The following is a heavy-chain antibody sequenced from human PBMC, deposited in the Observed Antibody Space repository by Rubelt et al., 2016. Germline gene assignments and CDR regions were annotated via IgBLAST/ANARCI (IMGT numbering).Heavy chain of an antibody. D-gene: IGHD3-16*01. J-gene: IGHJ4*02. Sequence: KESGPTLVKPTQTLTLTCTFSGFSLSTSGVGVGWIRQPPGKGLEWIWYIYYSGSTNYNPSLKSRVTISVDTSKNQFSLKLSSVTAADTAVYYCARQGSYGLFDYWGQGTLVTVSS. CDR2: IYYSGST. V-gene: IGHV4-61*05. CDR3: ARQGSYGLFDY. CDR1: GFSLSTSGVG.